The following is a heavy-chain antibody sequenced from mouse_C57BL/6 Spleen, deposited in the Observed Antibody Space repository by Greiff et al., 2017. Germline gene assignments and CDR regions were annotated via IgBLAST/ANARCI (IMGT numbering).Heavy chain of an antibody. CDR1: GYTFTDYY. CDR3: AREENYYGSSFYWYFDV. Sequence: QVQLKESGAELVRPGASVKLSCKASGYTFTDYYINWVKQRPGQGLEWIARIYPGSGNTYYNEKFKGKATLTAEKSSSTAYMQLSSLTSEDSAVYFCAREENYYGSSFYWYFDVWGTGTTVTVSS. V-gene: IGHV1-76*01. D-gene: IGHD1-1*01. CDR2: IYPGSGNT. J-gene: IGHJ1*03.